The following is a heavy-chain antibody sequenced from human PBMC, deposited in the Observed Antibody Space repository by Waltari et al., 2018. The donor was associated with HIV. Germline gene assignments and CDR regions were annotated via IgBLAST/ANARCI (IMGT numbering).Heavy chain of an antibody. CDR1: GYSIGHGYY. J-gene: IGHJ6*02. CDR2: VHQSGRA. Sequence: QLVLQESGPGLVRPSETLSLTCSVSGYSIGHGYYWGWIRQPPGEGLERSATVHQSGRADDRPSLNSRISISRDTSTNQFTRKITSVTAADTAVYYCARMDYGSGTPPLDIYVMDVWGQGTTVTVSS. CDR3: ARMDYGSGTPPLDIYVMDV. V-gene: IGHV4-38-2*01. D-gene: IGHD3-10*01.